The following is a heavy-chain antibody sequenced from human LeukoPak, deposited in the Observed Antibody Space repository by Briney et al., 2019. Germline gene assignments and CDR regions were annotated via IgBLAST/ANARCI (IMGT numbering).Heavy chain of an antibody. Sequence: SETLSLTCTVSGGSISSCYWSWIRLPPGKGLEWIGYIYYTGATYNPSLKSRVTISLDTSKNQFSLKLSSVTAAGAAVYYCARAGYSYGTGYYFDYWGQGALVTVSS. J-gene: IGHJ4*02. D-gene: IGHD5-18*01. CDR2: IYYTGA. V-gene: IGHV4-59*01. CDR3: ARAGYSYGTGYYFDY. CDR1: GGSISSCY.